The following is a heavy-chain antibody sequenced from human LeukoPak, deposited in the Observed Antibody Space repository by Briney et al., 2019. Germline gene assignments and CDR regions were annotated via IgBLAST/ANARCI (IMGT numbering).Heavy chain of an antibody. D-gene: IGHD1-26*01. J-gene: IGHJ3*02. CDR2: ISSSGDTI. CDR3: ARAPGPWELLNDAFDI. Sequence: GGSLRLSCATSGFPFSDYYMSWIRQAPGKGLEWVSYISSSGDTIYYADSVKGRFTISRDNAKNSLYLQMNSLRAEDTAVYYCARAPGPWELLNDAFDIWGQGTMVTVSS. CDR1: GFPFSDYY. V-gene: IGHV3-11*04.